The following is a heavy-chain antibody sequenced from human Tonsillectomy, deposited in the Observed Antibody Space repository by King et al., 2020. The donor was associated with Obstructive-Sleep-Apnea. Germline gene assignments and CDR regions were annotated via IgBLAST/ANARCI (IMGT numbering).Heavy chain of an antibody. CDR2: TYYRSKWYN. J-gene: IGHJ5*02. D-gene: IGHD6-25*01. CDR1: GDSVSSNSAV. Sequence: VQLQQSGPGLVKPSQTLSLTCAISGDSVSSNSAVWSWIRQSPSRGLEWLGRTYYRSKWYNDYALSVKSRMTINSDTSKTQFSLQLNSVTPEDTAIYYCARANIAAPGASFDPWGQGTLVTVS. V-gene: IGHV6-1*01. CDR3: ARANIAAPGASFDP.